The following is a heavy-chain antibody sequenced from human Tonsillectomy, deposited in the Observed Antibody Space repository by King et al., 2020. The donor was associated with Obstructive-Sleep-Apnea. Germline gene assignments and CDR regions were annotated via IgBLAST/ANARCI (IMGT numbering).Heavy chain of an antibody. CDR3: ARTTVTTYGEGSRWHSNWFDP. CDR2: IYYTGNT. D-gene: IGHD4-17*01. Sequence: VQLQESGPGLVKPSQTLSLTCAVSGGSISNGGYSWTWIRQPPGKGLEWIGYIYYTGNTYYNPSLKSRLTISLDMSKNQFSLNLNSMTAPDTAVYYCARTTVTTYGEGSRWHSNWFDPWGQGTLVTVSS. V-gene: IGHV4-30-4*07. J-gene: IGHJ5*02. CDR1: GGSISNGGYS.